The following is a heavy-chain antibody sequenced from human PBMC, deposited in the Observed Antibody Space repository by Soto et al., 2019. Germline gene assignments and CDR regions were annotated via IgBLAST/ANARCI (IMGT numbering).Heavy chain of an antibody. Sequence: ASVKVSCKASGYTFTSYYMHWVRQAPGQGLEWMGIINPSGGSTSYAQKFQGRVTMTRDTSTSTVYMELSSLRSEDTAVYYCARDFWSGYPGPVNWGDPWGQGNRGTVSS. J-gene: IGHJ5*02. V-gene: IGHV1-46*01. CDR2: INPSGGST. D-gene: IGHD3-3*01. CDR1: GYTFTSYY. CDR3: ARDFWSGYPGPVNWGDP.